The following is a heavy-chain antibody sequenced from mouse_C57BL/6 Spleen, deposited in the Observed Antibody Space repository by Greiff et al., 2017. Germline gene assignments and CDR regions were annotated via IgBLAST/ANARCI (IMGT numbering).Heavy chain of an antibody. CDR1: GYAFTNYL. CDR3: ARDYYGSSYYAMDY. Sequence: VMLVESGAELVRPGTSVKVSCKASGYAFTNYLIEWVKQRPGQGLEWIGVINPGGGGTNYNEKFKGKATLTADQSSSTAYMQLSSLTSEDSAVYFCARDYYGSSYYAMDYWGQGTSVTVSS. D-gene: IGHD1-1*01. J-gene: IGHJ4*01. V-gene: IGHV1-54*01. CDR2: INPGGGGT.